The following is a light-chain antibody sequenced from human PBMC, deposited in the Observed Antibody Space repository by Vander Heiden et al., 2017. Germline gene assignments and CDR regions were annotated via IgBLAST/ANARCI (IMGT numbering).Light chain of an antibody. CDR1: QTVNSRF. J-gene: IGKJ1*01. Sequence: EVVLTPSPGTLSLSPGETATLSCRASQTVNSRFLAWYQHKRGQAPRLLMFDASTRAAGGPERFSGSGCIRTISRLEPEDVAVYHCHQYGRSPLTFGPGTKVEFK. V-gene: IGKV3-20*01. CDR2: DAS. CDR3: HQYGRSPLT.